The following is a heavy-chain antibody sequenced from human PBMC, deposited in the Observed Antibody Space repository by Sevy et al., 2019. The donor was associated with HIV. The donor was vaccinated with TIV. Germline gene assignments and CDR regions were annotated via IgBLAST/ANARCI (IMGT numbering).Heavy chain of an antibody. V-gene: IGHV3-9*01. CDR3: AKDSAAYSSSWYSYFQH. CDR2: ISWNSGSI. CDR1: GFTFDDYA. J-gene: IGHJ1*01. Sequence: GGSLRLSCAASGFTFDDYAMHWVRQAPGKGLEWVSGISWNSGSIGYADSVKGRFTISRDNAKNSLYLQMNSLRAEDTALYYYAKDSAAYSSSWYSYFQHWGQGTLVTVSS. D-gene: IGHD6-13*01.